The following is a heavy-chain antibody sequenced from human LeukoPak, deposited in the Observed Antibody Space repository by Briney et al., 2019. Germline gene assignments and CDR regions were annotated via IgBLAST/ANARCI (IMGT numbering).Heavy chain of an antibody. CDR3: ARDHRTGDKDY. CDR2: IYHSGST. J-gene: IGHJ4*02. Sequence: SETLSLTCTVSGGSLSSGGYYWSWIRQPPGKGLEWIGYIYHSGSTYYNPSLKSRVTISVDTSKNQFSLKLSSVTAADTAVYYCARDHRTGDKDYWGQGTLVTVSS. CDR1: GGSLSSGGYY. D-gene: IGHD7-27*01. V-gene: IGHV4-30-2*01.